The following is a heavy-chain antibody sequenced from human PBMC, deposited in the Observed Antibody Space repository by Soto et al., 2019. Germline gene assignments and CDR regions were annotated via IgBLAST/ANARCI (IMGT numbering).Heavy chain of an antibody. J-gene: IGHJ6*02. CDR3: ARDMVRGASPRLAGLRV. Sequence: SVKVSCKASGGTFSSYAISWVRQAPGQGLEWMGGIIPIFGTANYAQKFQGRVTITADESTSTAYMELSSLRSEDTAVYYCARDMVRGASPRLAGLRVWGQGTTVTV. V-gene: IGHV1-69*13. D-gene: IGHD3-10*01. CDR1: GGTFSSYA. CDR2: IIPIFGTA.